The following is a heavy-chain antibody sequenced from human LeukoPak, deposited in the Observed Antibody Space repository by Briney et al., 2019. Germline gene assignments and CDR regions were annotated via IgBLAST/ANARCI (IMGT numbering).Heavy chain of an antibody. J-gene: IGHJ4*02. V-gene: IGHV1-24*01. D-gene: IGHD1-1*01. CDR3: ARDPGTGTTDY. CDR2: FDPEDGET. CDR1: GYTLTELS. Sequence: APVKVSCKVSGYTLTELSMHWVRQAPGKGLEWMGGFDPEDGETIYAQKLQGRVTMTTDTSTSTAYMELRSLRSDDTAVYYCARDPGTGTTDYWGQGTLVTVSS.